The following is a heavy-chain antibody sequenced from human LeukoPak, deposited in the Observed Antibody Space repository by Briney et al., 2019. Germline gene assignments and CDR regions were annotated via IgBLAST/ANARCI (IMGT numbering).Heavy chain of an antibody. D-gene: IGHD5-12*01. CDR3: AAGGYSGYDGPPFDY. J-gene: IGHJ4*02. Sequence: SAKVSCKASGFTFTSSAVQWVRRARGQRLEWIGWIVVGSGNTNYAQKFQERVTIIRDMSTSTAYMELSSLRSEDTAVYYCAAGGYSGYDGPPFDYWGQGTLVTVSS. CDR2: IVVGSGNT. V-gene: IGHV1-58*01. CDR1: GFTFTSSA.